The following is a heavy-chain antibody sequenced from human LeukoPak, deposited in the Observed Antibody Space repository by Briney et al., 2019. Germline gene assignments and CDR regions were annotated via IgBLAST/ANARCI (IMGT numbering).Heavy chain of an antibody. J-gene: IGHJ6*02. CDR1: GGTFSSYV. CDR3: ARGRGDCSSGVYYTAYFYYGMDV. D-gene: IGHD2-8*01. CDR2: IIPIFGTA. V-gene: IGHV1-69*13. Sequence: SVKVSCKASGGTFSSYVISWVRQAPGQGLEWMGGIIPIFGTANYAQKFQDRVTITAAESTSTAYMELSSLRSEDTAVYYCARGRGDCSSGVYYTAYFYYGMDVWGQGTTVTVSS.